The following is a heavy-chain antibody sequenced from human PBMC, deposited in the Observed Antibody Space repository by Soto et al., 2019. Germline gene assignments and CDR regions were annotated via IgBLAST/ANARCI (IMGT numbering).Heavy chain of an antibody. CDR2: ISSSSSYI. CDR3: ARGADSGSSPEVYGMDV. CDR1: GFTFSSYS. D-gene: IGHD1-26*01. V-gene: IGHV3-21*01. Sequence: SLRLSCAASGFTFSSYSMNWVRQAPGKGLEWVSSISSSSSYIYYADSVKGRFTISRDNAKNSLYLQMNSLRAEDMAVYYCARGADSGSSPEVYGMDVWGQGTTVTVSS. J-gene: IGHJ6*02.